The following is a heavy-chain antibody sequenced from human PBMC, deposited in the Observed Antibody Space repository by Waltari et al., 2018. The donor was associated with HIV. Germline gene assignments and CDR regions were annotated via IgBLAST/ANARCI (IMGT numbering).Heavy chain of an antibody. CDR2: IHYSGST. Sequence: QVQLQESGPGLVKPSQTLSLSCTVSGGSISSGDYYWSWLRQPPGKGLEWIGYIHYSGSTYYNPSLKSRVTVSVDRSQNQFSLKLTSVTAADTAVYYCARLGGLMVYSIQYWSFDLWGRGTPITVSS. V-gene: IGHV4-30-4*01. D-gene: IGHD2-8*01. CDR3: ARLGGLMVYSIQYWSFDL. CDR1: GGSISSGDYY. J-gene: IGHJ2*01.